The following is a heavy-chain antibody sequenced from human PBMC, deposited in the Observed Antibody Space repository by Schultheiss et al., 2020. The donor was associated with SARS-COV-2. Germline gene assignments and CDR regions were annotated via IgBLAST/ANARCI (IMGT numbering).Heavy chain of an antibody. D-gene: IGHD6-13*01. V-gene: IGHV3-23*01. CDR3: ARVGGIAAAGKGAFDI. Sequence: GGSLRLSCAASGFTFSSYAMSWVRQAPGKGLEWVSAISGSGGSTYYADSVKGRFTISRDNSKNTLYLQMGSLRAEDMAVYYCARVGGIAAAGKGAFDIWGQGTMVTVSS. CDR1: GFTFSSYA. J-gene: IGHJ3*02. CDR2: ISGSGGST.